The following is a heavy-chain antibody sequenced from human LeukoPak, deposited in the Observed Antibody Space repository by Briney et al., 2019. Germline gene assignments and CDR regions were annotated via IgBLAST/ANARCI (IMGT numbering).Heavy chain of an antibody. CDR1: GYTFTGYY. CDR2: INPSGGST. J-gene: IGHJ4*02. V-gene: IGHV1-46*01. CDR3: ARAGYEALAY. D-gene: IGHD3-3*01. Sequence: ASVKVSCKAPGYTFTGYYIHWVRQAPGQGLEWMGIINPSGGSTSYAEKFQGRVTMTRDTSTSTVYMELSSLRSEDTAVYYCARAGYEALAYWGQGALVTVSS.